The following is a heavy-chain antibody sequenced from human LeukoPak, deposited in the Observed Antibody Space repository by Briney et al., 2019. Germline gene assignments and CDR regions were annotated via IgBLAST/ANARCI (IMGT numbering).Heavy chain of an antibody. Sequence: GGSLRLSCAASGFTVSSNYMSWVRQAPGKGLEWVSVIYSGGSTYYADSVKGRFTISRDNSKNTLYLQMNSLRAEDTAVYYCARSRYSYGSHYWGQGILVTVSS. CDR2: IYSGGST. CDR1: GFTVSSNY. D-gene: IGHD5-18*01. V-gene: IGHV3-53*01. CDR3: ARSRYSYGSHY. J-gene: IGHJ4*02.